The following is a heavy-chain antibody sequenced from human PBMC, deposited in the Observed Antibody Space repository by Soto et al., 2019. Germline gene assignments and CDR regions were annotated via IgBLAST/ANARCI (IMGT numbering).Heavy chain of an antibody. CDR2: IIPSFGTT. V-gene: IGHV1-69*05. CDR3: ARAPGTVTTLGYYYYMDV. CDR1: GGTFSSYA. D-gene: IGHD4-17*01. J-gene: IGHJ6*03. Sequence: SVKVSCKASGGTFSSYAISWVRQAPGQGLEWMGMIIPSFGTTNYAQKFQGRVTMTRDESTSTVYMELSSLRSEDTAVYYCARAPGTVTTLGYYYYMDVWGKGTTVTVSS.